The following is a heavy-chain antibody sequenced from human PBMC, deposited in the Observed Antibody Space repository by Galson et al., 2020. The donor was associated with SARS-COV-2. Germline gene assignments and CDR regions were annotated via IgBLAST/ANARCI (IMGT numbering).Heavy chain of an antibody. J-gene: IGHJ4*02. V-gene: IGHV4-59*13. D-gene: IGHD3-16*01. CDR3: AREGGGYGFDY. Sequence: SETLSLTCTVSTSSFTPYYWSWIRQSPGKGLEWIGYIIYSGRRKYNPSLKSRVTLSVDASTTQISLTMTPVTAADTAVYYCAREGGGYGFDYWGQGARVTVSS. CDR1: TSSFTPYY. CDR2: IIYSGRR.